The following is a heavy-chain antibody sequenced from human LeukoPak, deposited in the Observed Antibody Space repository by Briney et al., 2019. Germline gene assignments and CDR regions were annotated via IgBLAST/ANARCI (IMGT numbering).Heavy chain of an antibody. D-gene: IGHD3-3*01. V-gene: IGHV1-8*01. CDR1: GYTFTSYD. J-gene: IGHJ6*02. CDR3: ARDGYYDFWSGYYNYYGMDV. CDR2: MNPNSGNT. Sequence: ASVKVSCKASGYTFTSYDINWVRQATGQGLEWMGWMNPNSGNTGYAQKFQGRVTMTRNTSISTAYMELSSLRSEDTAVYYCARDGYYDFWSGYYNYYGMDVWGQGTTVTVSS.